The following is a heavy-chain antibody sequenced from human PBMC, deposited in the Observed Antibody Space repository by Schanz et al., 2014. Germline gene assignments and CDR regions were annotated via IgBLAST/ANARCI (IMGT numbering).Heavy chain of an antibody. J-gene: IGHJ4*02. CDR3: AKSYDTSGYSGFDY. CDR2: IRYDGSNK. CDR1: GFIFSSYG. V-gene: IGHV3-30*02. D-gene: IGHD3-22*01. Sequence: QVQLVESGGGVVQPGGSLRLSCGASGFIFSSYGMHWVRQAPGKGLEWVAFIRYDGSNKYYGDSVKGRYTISRDNSKNTLYLQMNSLRTEDTAVYFCAKSYDTSGYSGFDYWGQGTLVTVSS.